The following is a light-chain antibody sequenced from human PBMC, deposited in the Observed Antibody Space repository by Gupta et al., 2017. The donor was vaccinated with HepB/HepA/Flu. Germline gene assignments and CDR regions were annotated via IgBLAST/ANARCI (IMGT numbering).Light chain of an antibody. J-gene: IGKJ1*01. CDR3: QQSYSTPWT. V-gene: IGKV1-39*01. Sequence: VGDRVTITCRASQSISSYLNWYQQKPGKAPKLLIYAASSLQSGVPSRFSGSRSGTDFTLTISSLQPEDFATYYCQQSYSTPWTFGQGTKVEIK. CDR2: AAS. CDR1: QSISSY.